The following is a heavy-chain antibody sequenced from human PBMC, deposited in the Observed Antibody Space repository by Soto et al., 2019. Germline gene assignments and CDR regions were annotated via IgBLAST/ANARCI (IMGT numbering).Heavy chain of an antibody. V-gene: IGHV1-18*01. CDR1: GYTFTSYG. J-gene: IGHJ4*02. CDR2: ISTDNGKT. CDR3: ATRSPSFDY. Sequence: QVQLVQSGPEVKKPGASVKVSCKTSGYTFTSYGITWVRQAPGQGLEWMGWISTDNGKTNYAQQFQGRVTMTTDTSTSTAYMELRSLRSDAPAVYYCATRSPSFDYWGQGTLVTVSA.